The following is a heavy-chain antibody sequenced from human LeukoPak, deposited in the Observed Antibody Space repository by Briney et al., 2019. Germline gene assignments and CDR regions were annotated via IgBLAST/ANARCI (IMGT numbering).Heavy chain of an antibody. D-gene: IGHD3-10*01. CDR3: ARYYGSGRGYYGLDV. CDR2: IPYDGSNK. V-gene: IGHV3-30*03. Sequence: GGSLRLSCSASRFTFSTYGMHWVRQAPGKGLEWITLIPYDGSNKYYADSVKGRFTISRDNSKNTLYLQMNSLRAEDTAVYYCARYYGSGRGYYGLDVWGQGTTVTVFS. J-gene: IGHJ6*02. CDR1: RFTFSTYG.